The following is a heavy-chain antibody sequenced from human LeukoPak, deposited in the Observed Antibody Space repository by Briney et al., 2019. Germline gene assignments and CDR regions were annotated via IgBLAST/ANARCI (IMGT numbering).Heavy chain of an antibody. D-gene: IGHD2-15*01. CDR2: IKRKTDGGTT. CDR1: GFSFNDAW. Sequence: GGSLRLSCAPSGFSFNDAWMSWVRQAPGERLECVGRIKRKTDGGTTDYAAPVKGRFTISRDDSKTSLYLQMNNLKTEDTAVYYCATDTRRVVVPKWGQGTLVTVSS. J-gene: IGHJ4*02. CDR3: ATDTRRVVVPK. V-gene: IGHV3-15*01.